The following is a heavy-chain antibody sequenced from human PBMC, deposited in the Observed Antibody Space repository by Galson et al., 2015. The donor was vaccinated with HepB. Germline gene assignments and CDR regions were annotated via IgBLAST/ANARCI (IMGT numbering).Heavy chain of an antibody. CDR1: GYTFTSYG. CDR2: ISAYSGNT. V-gene: IGHV1-18*01. D-gene: IGHD4-17*01. Sequence: QSGAEVKKPGASVKVSCKASGYTFTSYGISWVRQAPGQGLEWMGWISAYSGNTNYAQKLQGRATMTTDTSTSTAYMELRSLRSDDTAVYYCAREGDYGDYADYYYYYGMDVWGQGTTVTVSS. CDR3: AREGDYGDYADYYYYYGMDV. J-gene: IGHJ6*02.